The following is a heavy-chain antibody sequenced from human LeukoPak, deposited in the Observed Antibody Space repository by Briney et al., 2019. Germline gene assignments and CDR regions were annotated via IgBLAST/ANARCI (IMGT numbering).Heavy chain of an antibody. Sequence: GGSLRLSCVASGFNFSTYTFNWVRQAPGKGLEWLSYISSGGLTIFYADSVKGRFTISRDNTKNSIFLDMTNLRAEDTAVYYCARDCDYGDYIDFWGQGTLVAVSS. D-gene: IGHD4/OR15-4a*01. CDR1: GFNFSTYT. V-gene: IGHV3-48*04. J-gene: IGHJ4*02. CDR3: ARDCDYGDYIDF. CDR2: ISSGGLTI.